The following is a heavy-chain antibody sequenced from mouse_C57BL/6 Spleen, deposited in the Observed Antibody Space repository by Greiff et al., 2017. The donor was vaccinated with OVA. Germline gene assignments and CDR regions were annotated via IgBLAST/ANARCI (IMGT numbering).Heavy chain of an antibody. J-gene: IGHJ3*01. CDR3: ARSDYSWFAY. CDR2: IDPSDSYT. CDR1: GYTFTSYW. Sequence: QVQLKESGAELVMPGASVKLSCKASGYTFTSYWMHWVKQRPGQGLEWIGEIDPSDSYTNYNQKFKGKSTLTVDKSSSTAYMQLSSLTSEDSAVYYCARSDYSWFAYWGQGTLVTVSA. V-gene: IGHV1-69*01. D-gene: IGHD1-1*01.